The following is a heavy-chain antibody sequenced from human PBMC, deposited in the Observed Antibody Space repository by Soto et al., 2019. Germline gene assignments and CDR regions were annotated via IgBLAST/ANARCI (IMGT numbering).Heavy chain of an antibody. CDR1: GYTFTGYY. V-gene: IGHV1-2*02. J-gene: IGHJ1*01. CDR3: ARADNLRDYGGARGIQH. D-gene: IGHD4-17*01. Sequence: ASVKVSCKASGYTFTGYYMHWVRQAPGQGLEWMGWINPNSGGTNYAQKFQGRVTMTRDTSISTAYMELSRLRSDDTAVYYCARADNLRDYGGARGIQHLGQGTLVTVSS. CDR2: INPNSGGT.